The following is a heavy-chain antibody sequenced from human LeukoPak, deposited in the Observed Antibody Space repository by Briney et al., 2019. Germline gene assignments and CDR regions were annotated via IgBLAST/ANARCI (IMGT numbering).Heavy chain of an antibody. Sequence: SETLSLTCTVSGVSISSSSYYWGWIRQPPGKGLEWIGSIYYSGSTYYNPSLKSRVTISVDTSKNQFSLKLSSVTAADTAVYYCARDPSSGYYASDRRPGPTYAFDIWGQGTMVTVSS. CDR1: GVSISSSSYY. CDR2: IYYSGST. V-gene: IGHV4-39*07. CDR3: ARDPSSGYYASDRRPGPTYAFDI. J-gene: IGHJ3*02. D-gene: IGHD3-22*01.